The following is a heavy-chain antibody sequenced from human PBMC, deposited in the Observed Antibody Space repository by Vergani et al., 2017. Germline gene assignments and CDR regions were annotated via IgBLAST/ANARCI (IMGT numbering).Heavy chain of an antibody. Sequence: QVQLQESGPGLVKPSETLSLTCSVSGYSISRGYYWGWIRQPPGKGLEWIATVFHSGSAYYNPSLRRRVTISVETSKNQSSLRLTTLTAADTAVYYFARQFWVSQGVGAFETWGRGTEVSVSS. CDR3: ARQFWVSQGVGAFET. J-gene: IGHJ3*02. CDR1: GYSISRGYY. D-gene: IGHD3-16*01. V-gene: IGHV4-38-2*02. CDR2: VFHSGSA.